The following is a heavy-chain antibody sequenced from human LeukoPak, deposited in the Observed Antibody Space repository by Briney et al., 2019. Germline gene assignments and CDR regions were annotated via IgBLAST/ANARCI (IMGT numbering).Heavy chain of an antibody. CDR2: INSDGSST. D-gene: IGHD5-12*01. CDR3: ARGPSGYHNT. CDR1: GFTFRSYW. Sequence: GGSLRLPCAASGFTFRSYWMHWVRQVPGKGLVCVSRINSDGSSTNYADSVKGRFTISRDNSKNTLYLQMNSLRAEDTAVYYCARGPSGYHNTGGQGTLVTVSS. V-gene: IGHV3-74*01. J-gene: IGHJ4*02.